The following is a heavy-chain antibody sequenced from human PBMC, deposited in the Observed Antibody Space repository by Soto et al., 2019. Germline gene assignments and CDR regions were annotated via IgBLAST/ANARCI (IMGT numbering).Heavy chain of an antibody. Sequence: SETLSLTCTVSGGSISSYYWSWIRQPPGKGLEWIGYTYYSGSTNYNPSLKSRVTISVDTSKNQFSLKLSSVTAADTAVYYCARAGPRGGFDPWGQGTLVTVSS. CDR2: TYYSGST. CDR3: ARAGPRGGFDP. CDR1: GGSISSYY. D-gene: IGHD5-12*01. V-gene: IGHV4-59*01. J-gene: IGHJ5*02.